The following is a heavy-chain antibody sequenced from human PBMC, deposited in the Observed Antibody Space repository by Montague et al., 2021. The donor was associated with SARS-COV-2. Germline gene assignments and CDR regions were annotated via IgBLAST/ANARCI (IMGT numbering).Heavy chain of an antibody. D-gene: IGHD6-6*01. CDR1: GGSFSGYY. CDR2: INHSGST. V-gene: IGHV4-34*01. J-gene: IGHJ6*03. CDR3: ARGVRQLGVRYYYYYIDV. Sequence: SETLSLTCAVYGGSFSGYYWSWIRQPPGKGLEWIGEINHSGSTNYNPSLKSRVTISMDTSKSQFSLKLSSVTAADTAVYYCARGVRQLGVRYYYYYIDVWDKGTTVTVSS.